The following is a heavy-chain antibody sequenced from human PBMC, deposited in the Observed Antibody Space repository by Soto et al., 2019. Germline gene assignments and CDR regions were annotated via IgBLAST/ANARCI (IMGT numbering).Heavy chain of an antibody. Sequence: PSETLSLTCTVSGGSISSSSYYWGWIRQPPGKGLEWIGSIYYSGSTYYNPSLKSRVTISVDTSKNQFSLKLSSVTAADTAVYYCARLHLWFGELYGGFDYWGQGTLVTVSS. D-gene: IGHD3-10*01. V-gene: IGHV4-39*01. CDR2: IYYSGST. CDR1: GGSISSSSYY. J-gene: IGHJ4*02. CDR3: ARLHLWFGELYGGFDY.